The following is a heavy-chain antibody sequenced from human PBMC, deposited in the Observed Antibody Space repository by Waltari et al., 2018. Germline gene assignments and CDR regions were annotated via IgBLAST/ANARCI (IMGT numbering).Heavy chain of an antibody. Sequence: QVQLQESGPGLVKPSETLSLTCTVSGGSISSYYWSWIRQPPGKGLEWIGYIYYRGSTNDNPSLKSRVTISVDTSKNQFSLKLSSVTAADTAVYYCARVRSIAAAAKRQVFFDYWGQGTLVTVSS. V-gene: IGHV4-59*01. CDR2: IYYRGST. D-gene: IGHD6-13*01. CDR1: GGSISSYY. J-gene: IGHJ4*02. CDR3: ARVRSIAAAAKRQVFFDY.